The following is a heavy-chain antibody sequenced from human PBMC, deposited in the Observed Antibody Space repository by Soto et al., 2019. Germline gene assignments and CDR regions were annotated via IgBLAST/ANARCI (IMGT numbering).Heavy chain of an antibody. J-gene: IGHJ4*02. V-gene: IGHV3-30-3*01. CDR2: ISYDGSDK. CDR1: GFTFSSYA. CDR3: AREGGSRGYSTLDY. D-gene: IGHD3-22*01. Sequence: QVQLVESGGAVVQPGRSLRLSCAASGFTFSSYAMHWVRQAPGKGLEWVAFISYDGSDKFYADSVKGRLTISRDNSKSTLYLQMNSLIAEDTAVYYCAREGGSRGYSTLDYWGQGTLVTVSS.